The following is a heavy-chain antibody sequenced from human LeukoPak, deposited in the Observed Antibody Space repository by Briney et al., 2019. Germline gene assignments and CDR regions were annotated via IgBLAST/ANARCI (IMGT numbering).Heavy chain of an antibody. D-gene: IGHD1-26*01. V-gene: IGHV5-51*01. CDR2: IYPDDSNT. CDR3: ASHGPNSGSLFFDY. CDR1: GYSFTTHW. Sequence: GESLKISCKGSGYSFTTHWIGWVRQMPGKGLEWMGIIYPDDSNTRYSPSFQGQVTISADKSISTAYLQWSSLKASDTAIYYCASHGPNSGSLFFDYWGQGTLVTVSS. J-gene: IGHJ4*02.